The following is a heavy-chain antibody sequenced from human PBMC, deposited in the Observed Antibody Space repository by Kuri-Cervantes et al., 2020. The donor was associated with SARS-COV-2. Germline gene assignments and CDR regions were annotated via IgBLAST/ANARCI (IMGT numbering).Heavy chain of an antibody. Sequence: GGSLRLSCAASGFTFDDYAMHWVRQAPGKGLEWVSGISWNSGSIGYADSVKGRFTISRDNAKNSLYPQMNSLRAEDTALYYCAKDMESGGSYSTFDYWGQGTLVTVSS. J-gene: IGHJ4*02. D-gene: IGHD2-15*01. CDR1: GFTFDDYA. V-gene: IGHV3-9*01. CDR2: ISWNSGSI. CDR3: AKDMESGGSYSTFDY.